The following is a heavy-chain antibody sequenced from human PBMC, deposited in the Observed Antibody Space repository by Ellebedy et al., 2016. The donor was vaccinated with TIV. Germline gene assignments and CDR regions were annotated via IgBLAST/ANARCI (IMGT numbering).Heavy chain of an antibody. Sequence: SVKVSCXASGGTFSSYAISWVRQAPGQGLEWMEGIIPIFGTANYAQKFQGRVTITADKSTSTAYMELSSLRSEDTAVYYCASHADLYSSSGSYDYWGQGTLVTVSS. CDR1: GGTFSSYA. J-gene: IGHJ4*02. D-gene: IGHD6-6*01. CDR3: ASHADLYSSSGSYDY. V-gene: IGHV1-69*06. CDR2: IIPIFGTA.